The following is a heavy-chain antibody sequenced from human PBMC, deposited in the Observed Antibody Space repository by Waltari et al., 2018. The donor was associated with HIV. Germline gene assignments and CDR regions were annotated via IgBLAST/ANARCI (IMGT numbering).Heavy chain of an antibody. J-gene: IGHJ4*02. D-gene: IGHD3-10*01. Sequence: QVQLQESGPGLVKPSATLSLTCTVSGGSINNYYWSWVRQPAGRALEWIGRIYPTGDTNYNPSLSSRLTLSVDKSKSQFSLKLNSVTAADTAIYYCARDFYFGSADYAYFDSWGQGTRVIVSS. CDR1: GGSINNYY. V-gene: IGHV4-4*07. CDR2: IYPTGDT. CDR3: ARDFYFGSADYAYFDS.